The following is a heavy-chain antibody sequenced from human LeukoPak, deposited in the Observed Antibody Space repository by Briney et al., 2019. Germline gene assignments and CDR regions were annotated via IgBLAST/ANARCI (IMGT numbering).Heavy chain of an antibody. CDR2: ISDSGGSA. CDR1: GFTFNTYA. V-gene: IGHV3-23*01. J-gene: IGHJ6*04. CDR3: AELGITMIGGV. Sequence: GALRLSCAASGFTFNTYAMSWVRQAPGKGLEWVSAISDSGGSAYYADSVKGRFTISRDNAKNSLYLQMSSLRAEDTAVYYCAELGITMIGGVWGKGTTLTISS. D-gene: IGHD3-10*02.